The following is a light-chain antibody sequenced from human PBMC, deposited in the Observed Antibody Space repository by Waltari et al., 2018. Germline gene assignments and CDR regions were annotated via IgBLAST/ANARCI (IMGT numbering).Light chain of an antibody. CDR1: QTIFPPSNNKNY. CDR2: WAS. J-gene: IGKJ4*01. V-gene: IGKV4-1*01. CDR3: QQYYDTPLS. Sequence: DIELTQSPDSLAVSLGDRATINCKSSQTIFPPSNNKNYLAWYQQKPRQPPRLILYWASTRESGVPDRFSGSGSGTDFTLTISSLQAEDVAVYYCQQYYDTPLSFGGGTKVEIK.